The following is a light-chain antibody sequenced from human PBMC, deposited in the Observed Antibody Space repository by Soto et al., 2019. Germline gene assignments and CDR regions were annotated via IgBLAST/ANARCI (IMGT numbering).Light chain of an antibody. CDR1: QSISNY. CDR2: GAS. Sequence: DLQMTQSPSSLSASVGGRVTITCRASQSISNYLNWYQQKPGKAPKLLIYGASSLQSGVPSRFSGSGSGTDFTLTISSLQPEDFATYYCQQSYDAPRTFGQGTKVEIK. V-gene: IGKV1-39*01. J-gene: IGKJ1*01. CDR3: QQSYDAPRT.